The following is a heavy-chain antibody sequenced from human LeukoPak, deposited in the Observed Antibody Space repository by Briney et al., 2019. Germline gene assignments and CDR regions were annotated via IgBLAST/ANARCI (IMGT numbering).Heavy chain of an antibody. V-gene: IGHV3-23*01. Sequence: GGSLRLSCAASGFTFSSYAMSWVRQAPGKGLEWVSAISGSGGSTYYADSVKGRFTISRDNSKNTLYLQMDSLRAEDTAVYYCARRYCSGGFCYSFDYWGLGTLVTVSS. J-gene: IGHJ4*02. D-gene: IGHD2-15*01. CDR2: ISGSGGST. CDR1: GFTFSSYA. CDR3: ARRYCSGGFCYSFDY.